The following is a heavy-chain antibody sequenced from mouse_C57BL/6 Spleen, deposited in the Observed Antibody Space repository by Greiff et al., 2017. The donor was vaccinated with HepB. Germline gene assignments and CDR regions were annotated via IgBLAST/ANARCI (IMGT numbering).Heavy chain of an antibody. Sequence: EVKLMESGGGLVKPGGSLKLSCAASGFTFSDYGMHWVRQAPEKGLEWVAYISSGSSTIYYADIVKGRFTISRDNAKNTLFLQMTSLRSEDTAMYYCAKARDYGSSYGAMDYWGQGTSVTVSS. CDR2: ISSGSSTI. CDR1: GFTFSDYG. D-gene: IGHD1-1*01. J-gene: IGHJ4*01. V-gene: IGHV5-17*01. CDR3: AKARDYGSSYGAMDY.